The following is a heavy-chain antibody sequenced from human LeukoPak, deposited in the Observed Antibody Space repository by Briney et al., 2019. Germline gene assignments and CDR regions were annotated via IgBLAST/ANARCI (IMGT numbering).Heavy chain of an antibody. D-gene: IGHD2-2*01. V-gene: IGHV4-39*01. CDR1: GGSISSSSYY. CDR3: ARGGPYCSSTSCYGKNWFDP. J-gene: IGHJ5*02. Sequence: SETLSLTCTVSGGSISSSSYYWGWIRQPPGKGLEWTGSIYYSGSTYYNPSPKSRVTISVDTSKNQFSLKLSSVTAADTAVYYCARGGPYCSSTSCYGKNWFDPWGQGTLVTVSS. CDR2: IYYSGST.